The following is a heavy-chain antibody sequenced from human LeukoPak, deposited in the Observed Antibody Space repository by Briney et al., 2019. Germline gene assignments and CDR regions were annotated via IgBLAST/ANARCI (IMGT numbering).Heavy chain of an antibody. CDR3: ARASLSLSYYFDY. D-gene: IGHD1-1*01. J-gene: IGHJ4*02. CDR1: GGSISSYY. CDR2: IYYSGST. V-gene: IGHV4-59*01. Sequence: SETLSLTCTVSGGSISSYYWSWIRQPPGRGWEWIGYIYYSGSTNYNPSLKSRVTISVDTSKNQFSLKLSSVTAADTAVYYCARASLSLSYYFDYWGQGTLVTVSS.